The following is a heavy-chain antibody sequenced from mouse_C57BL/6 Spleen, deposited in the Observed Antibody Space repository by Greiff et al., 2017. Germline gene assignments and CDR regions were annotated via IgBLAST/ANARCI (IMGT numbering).Heavy chain of an antibody. J-gene: IGHJ4*01. CDR1: GYTFTSYW. CDR3: ARGGYYYGSSYGYAMDY. Sequence: QVQLQQPGTELVKPGASVKLSCKASGYTFTSYWMHWVKQRPGQGLEWIGNINPSNGGTNYNEKFKSKATLTVDKSSSTAYMQLSSLTSEDSAVYYCARGGYYYGSSYGYAMDYWGQGTSVTVSS. CDR2: INPSNGGT. D-gene: IGHD1-1*01. V-gene: IGHV1-53*01.